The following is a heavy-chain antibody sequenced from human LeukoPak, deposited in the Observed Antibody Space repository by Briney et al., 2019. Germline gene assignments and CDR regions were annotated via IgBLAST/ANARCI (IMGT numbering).Heavy chain of an antibody. J-gene: IGHJ5*02. Sequence: SETLSLTCAVYGGSFSGYYWSWIRQPPGKGLEWIGEINHSGSTNYNPSLKSRVTISVDTSKNQFSLKLSSVTAADTAVYFCARGNVWKTIPMVRGVSRPRWFDPWGQGTLVTVSS. CDR3: ARGNVWKTIPMVRGVSRPRWFDP. CDR1: GGSFSGYY. CDR2: INHSGST. V-gene: IGHV4-34*01. D-gene: IGHD3-10*01.